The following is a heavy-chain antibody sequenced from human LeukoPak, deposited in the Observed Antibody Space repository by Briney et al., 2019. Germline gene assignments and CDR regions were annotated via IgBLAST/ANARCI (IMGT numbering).Heavy chain of an antibody. CDR3: ATEYYYDSSGYFQFDY. CDR1: GYTLTELS. V-gene: IGHV1-24*01. J-gene: IGHJ4*02. CDR2: FDPEDGET. D-gene: IGHD3-22*01. Sequence: ASVKVSCKVSGYTLTELSMHWVRQAPGKELEWMGGFDPEDGETIYAQKFQGRVTMTEDTSTDTAYMELSSLRSEDTAVYYCATEYYYDSSGYFQFDYWGQGTLVTVSS.